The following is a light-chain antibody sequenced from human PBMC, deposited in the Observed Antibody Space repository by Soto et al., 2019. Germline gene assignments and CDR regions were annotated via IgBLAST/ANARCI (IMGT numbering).Light chain of an antibody. Sequence: QSALTQPRSVSGSPGQSVTISCTGTGSDVGGSAYVSWYQQHPGKAPKLTIYDVTKRPSGVPDRFSGSKSGNTASLTISGLQGEDEADYYCCSYAGSYTYLFGTGTKVTVL. J-gene: IGLJ1*01. V-gene: IGLV2-11*01. CDR2: DVT. CDR1: GSDVGGSAY. CDR3: CSYAGSYTYL.